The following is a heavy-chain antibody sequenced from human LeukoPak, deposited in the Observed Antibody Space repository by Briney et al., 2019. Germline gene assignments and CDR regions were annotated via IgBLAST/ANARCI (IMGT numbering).Heavy chain of an antibody. Sequence: GGSLRLSCAASGFTFSSYAMSWVRQAPGKGLVWVSRINSDGSFTNYADSVKGRFTISRDNAKNTLYLQMNSLRAEDTAVYYCARVSMVATPDYFDYWGQGTLVTVSS. CDR2: INSDGSFT. D-gene: IGHD5-12*01. V-gene: IGHV3-74*01. J-gene: IGHJ4*02. CDR3: ARVSMVATPDYFDY. CDR1: GFTFSSYA.